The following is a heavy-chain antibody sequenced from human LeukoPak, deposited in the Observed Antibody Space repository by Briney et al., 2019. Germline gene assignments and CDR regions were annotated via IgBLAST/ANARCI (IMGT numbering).Heavy chain of an antibody. CDR2: IYYSGST. J-gene: IGHJ6*02. D-gene: IGHD6-13*01. V-gene: IGHV4-30-4*01. CDR3: ARDLRSSWYELGYGMDV. CDR1: GGSISSGDYY. Sequence: PSQTLSLTCTVSGGSISSGDYYWSWIRQPPGKGLEWIGYIYYSGSTYYNPSLKSRFTISVDTSKNQFSLKLSSVTAADTAVYYCARDLRSSWYELGYGMDVWGQGTTVTVSS.